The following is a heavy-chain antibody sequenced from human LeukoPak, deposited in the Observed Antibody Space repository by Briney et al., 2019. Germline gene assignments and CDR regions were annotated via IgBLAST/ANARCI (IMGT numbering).Heavy chain of an antibody. CDR2: ISDSSSVI. CDR3: ARGYGTSWFYS. D-gene: IGHD6-13*01. Sequence: GGSLRLSCAASGFTFGIYSMTWVRQTPGKGLEWVSYISDSSSVICYADSVEGRFTISRDNAKNSLYLQMNSLRADDTAVYYCARGYGTSWFYSWGQGTLVTVSS. CDR1: GFTFGIYS. J-gene: IGHJ5*01. V-gene: IGHV3-48*04.